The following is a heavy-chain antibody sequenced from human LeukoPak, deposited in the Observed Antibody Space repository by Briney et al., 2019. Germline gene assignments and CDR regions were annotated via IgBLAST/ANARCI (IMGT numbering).Heavy chain of an antibody. CDR1: GGSVSSGSYY. D-gene: IGHD2-15*01. V-gene: IGHV4-61*01. CDR3: AREGVDCSGGSCYSRFDP. CDR2: IYYSGST. Sequence: SETLSLTCTVSGGSVSSGSYYWSWIRQPPGKGLEWIGYIYYSGSTNYNPSLKSRVTISVDTSKNQFSLKLSSVTAADTAVYYCAREGVDCSGGSCYSRFDPWGQGTLVTVSS. J-gene: IGHJ5*02.